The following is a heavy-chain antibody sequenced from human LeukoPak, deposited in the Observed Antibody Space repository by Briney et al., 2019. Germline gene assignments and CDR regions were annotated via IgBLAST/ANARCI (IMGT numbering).Heavy chain of an antibody. Sequence: GGSLRLSCAASGFTFTTYDFHWVRQPTGKGLEWVSSIGSSGDTFYSGSVKGRFTISRDNAKNSLYLQMNSPRAGDTALYYCVRDLGGPAANWGQGTLVTVSS. J-gene: IGHJ4*02. D-gene: IGHD3-16*01. CDR1: GFTFTTYD. CDR3: VRDLGGPAAN. V-gene: IGHV3-13*01. CDR2: IGSSGDT.